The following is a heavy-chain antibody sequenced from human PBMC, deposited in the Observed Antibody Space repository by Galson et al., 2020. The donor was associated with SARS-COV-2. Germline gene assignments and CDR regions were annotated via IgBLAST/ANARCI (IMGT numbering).Heavy chain of an antibody. J-gene: IGHJ6*02. Sequence: GGSLRLSCAASGFTFSRYAVHWVRQAPGKGLEWVAVISYDGRNKHYADSVKGRFTISRDNSKNTLYLQMNSLRPEDTAVYSCARDYYDSSGHSTNGMDVWGQGTPVTVSS. V-gene: IGHV3-30*04. CDR3: ARDYYDSSGHSTNGMDV. D-gene: IGHD3-22*01. CDR1: GFTFSRYA. CDR2: ISYDGRNK.